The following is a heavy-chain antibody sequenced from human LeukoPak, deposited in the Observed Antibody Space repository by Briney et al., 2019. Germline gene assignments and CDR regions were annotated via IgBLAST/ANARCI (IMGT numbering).Heavy chain of an antibody. CDR2: IIPIFGTA. D-gene: IGHD4-11*01. V-gene: IGHV1-69*05. CDR1: GGTFSSYA. CDR3: ARENLTTNWFDP. J-gene: IGHJ5*02. Sequence: SVKVSCKASGGTFSSYAISWVRQAPGQGLEWMGRIIPIFGTANYAQKFQGRVTITTDESTSTAYMELSSLRSEDTAVYYCARENLTTNWFDPWGQGTLVTVSS.